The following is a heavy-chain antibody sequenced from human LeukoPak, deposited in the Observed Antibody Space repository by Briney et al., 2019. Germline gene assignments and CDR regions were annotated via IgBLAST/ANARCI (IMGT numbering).Heavy chain of an antibody. CDR3: ARVGRAYSSSWYVDY. Sequence: PGGSLRLSCAASGFTFSNYAMSWARQAPGKGLEWVSYISSSSTYTNYADSVKGRFTISRDNAKNSLYLQMNSLRAEDTAVYYCARVGRAYSSSWYVDYWGQGTLVTVSS. D-gene: IGHD6-13*01. CDR2: ISSSSTYT. CDR1: GFTFSNYA. V-gene: IGHV3-11*05. J-gene: IGHJ4*02.